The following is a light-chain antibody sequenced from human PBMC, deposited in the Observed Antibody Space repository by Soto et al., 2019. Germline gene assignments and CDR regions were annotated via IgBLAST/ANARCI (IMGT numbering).Light chain of an antibody. CDR2: WAS. Sequence: DIVMTQSPDSLAVSLGERATINCKSSQSVLYSSNNKNDLGWYQQKPGQPPKLLIYWASTRESGVPDRFSGSGSGTDFTLAINSLHAEDVAVYYCQQYYSPPYTFVQVTKLEIK. CDR3: QQYYSPPYT. V-gene: IGKV4-1*01. CDR1: QSVLYSSNNKND. J-gene: IGKJ2*01.